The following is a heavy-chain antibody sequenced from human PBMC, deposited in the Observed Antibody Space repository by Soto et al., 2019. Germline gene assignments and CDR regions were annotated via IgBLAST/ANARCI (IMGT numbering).Heavy chain of an antibody. D-gene: IGHD3-10*01. CDR1: GGSINSYW. V-gene: IGHV4-4*07. CDR3: ARDIGSYAYGEGY. J-gene: IGHJ4*02. Sequence: SETLSLTCSVSGGSINSYWWSWIRQPAGKGLEWIGRVYSSGTTDYNPSLNSRATMSVETSKNQFSLKLSSVTAADAAVYYCARDIGSYAYGEGYWGQGIQVTVSS. CDR2: VYSSGTT.